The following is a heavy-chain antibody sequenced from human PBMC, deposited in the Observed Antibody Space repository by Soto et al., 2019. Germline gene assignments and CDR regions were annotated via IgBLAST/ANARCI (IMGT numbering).Heavy chain of an antibody. D-gene: IGHD3-3*01. J-gene: IGHJ4*02. CDR1: GFTFSSYG. Sequence: ESGGGVVQPGRSLRLSCAASGFTFSSYGMHWVRQAPGKGLEWVAVIWYDGSNKYYADSVKGRFTISRDNSKNTLYLQMNSLRAEDTAVYYCARSHTIFGVVIAYFDYWGQGTLVTVSS. CDR2: IWYDGSNK. CDR3: ARSHTIFGVVIAYFDY. V-gene: IGHV3-33*01.